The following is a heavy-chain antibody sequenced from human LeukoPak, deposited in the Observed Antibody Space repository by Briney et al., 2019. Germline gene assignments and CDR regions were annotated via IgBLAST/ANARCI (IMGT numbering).Heavy chain of an antibody. CDR1: GFTFDDYA. CDR2: ISWSSGSI. J-gene: IGHJ4*02. V-gene: IGHV3-9*03. Sequence: GGSLRLSCAASGFTFDDYAMHWVRQAPGKGLEWVSGISWSSGSIGYADSVKGRFTISRDNAKNSLYLQMNSLRAEDMALYYCAKARDGYNLPLDYWGQGTLVTVSS. CDR3: AKARDGYNLPLDY. D-gene: IGHD5-24*01.